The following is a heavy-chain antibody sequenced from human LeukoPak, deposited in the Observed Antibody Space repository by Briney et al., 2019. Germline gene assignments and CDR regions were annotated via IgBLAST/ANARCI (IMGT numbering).Heavy chain of an antibody. D-gene: IGHD3-3*01. CDR3: ARGSRTYYDFWSGYSNWFDP. J-gene: IGHJ5*02. CDR2: INHSGST. V-gene: IGHV4-34*01. Sequence: PSETLSLTCAVYGGSFSGYYWSWLRQPPGKGLEWIGEINHSGSTNYNPSLKSRVTISVDTSKNQFSLKLSSVTAADTAVYYCARGSRTYYDFWSGYSNWFDPWGQGTLVTVSS. CDR1: GGSFSGYY.